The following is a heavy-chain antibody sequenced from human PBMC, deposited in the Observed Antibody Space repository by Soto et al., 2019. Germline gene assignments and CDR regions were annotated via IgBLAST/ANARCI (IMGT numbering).Heavy chain of an antibody. Sequence: QLQLQESGPGLVKPSETLSLTCTVSGGSISSSSYYWGWIRQPPGKGLEWIGRIYYSGSTYYNPSLKSRVTIAVDTSKNQFSLKLSSVTAADTAVYYCASLESGGFDYWGQGTLVTVSS. J-gene: IGHJ4*02. D-gene: IGHD3-10*01. CDR1: GGSISSSSYY. CDR2: IYYSGST. V-gene: IGHV4-39*01. CDR3: ASLESGGFDY.